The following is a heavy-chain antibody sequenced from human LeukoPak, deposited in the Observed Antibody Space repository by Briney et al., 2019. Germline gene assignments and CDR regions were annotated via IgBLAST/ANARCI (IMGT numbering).Heavy chain of an antibody. V-gene: IGHV3-23*01. CDR2: VSQTGDFT. CDR3: ARDPSLREGYLDAFDI. CDR1: GFTFSSYA. Sequence: GGSLRLSCAASGFTFSSYAMNWVRQAPGKGLEWVSTVSQTGDFTYYADSVKGRFTISGDKSRNTVSLQMNSLRADDTAVYYCARDPSLREGYLDAFDIWGQGTMVTVSS. D-gene: IGHD2-15*01. J-gene: IGHJ3*02.